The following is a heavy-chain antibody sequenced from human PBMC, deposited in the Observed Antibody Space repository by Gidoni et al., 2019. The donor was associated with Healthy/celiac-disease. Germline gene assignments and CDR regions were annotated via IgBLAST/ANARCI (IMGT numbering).Heavy chain of an antibody. CDR1: GGSTSSGRDY. V-gene: IGHV4-30-4*01. CDR2: IYYSGST. CDR3: ARVRIVVVTAIPYGWFDP. Sequence: QVQLQESGPGLVKPSQTLSLTCTVPGGSTSSGRDYWSWIRQPPGKGLEWIGYIYYSGSTYYTPSLKSRVTISVDTSKNQFSLKLSSVTAADTAVYYCARVRIVVVTAIPYGWFDPWGQGTLVTVSS. D-gene: IGHD2-21*02. J-gene: IGHJ5*02.